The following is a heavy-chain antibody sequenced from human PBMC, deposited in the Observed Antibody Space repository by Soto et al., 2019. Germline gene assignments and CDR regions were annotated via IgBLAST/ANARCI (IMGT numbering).Heavy chain of an antibody. D-gene: IGHD6-6*01. Sequence: PSETLSLTCAVYGGSFSGYYWSWIRQPPGKGLEWIGEINHSGSTNYNPSLKSRVTISVDTSKNQFSLKLSSVTAADTAVYYCARTEYSYYYGMDVWGQGTRVTVSS. V-gene: IGHV4-34*01. CDR3: ARTEYSYYYGMDV. CDR1: GGSFSGYY. CDR2: INHSGST. J-gene: IGHJ6*02.